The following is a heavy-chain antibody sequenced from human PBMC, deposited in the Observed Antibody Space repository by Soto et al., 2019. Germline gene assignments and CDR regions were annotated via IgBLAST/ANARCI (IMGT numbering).Heavy chain of an antibody. J-gene: IGHJ5*02. V-gene: IGHV4-30-4*01. CDR1: GGSISSGDYY. Sequence: TSETLSLTCTVSGGSISSGDYYWSWIRQPPGKGLEWIGYIYYSGSTYYNPSLKSRVTISVDTSKNQFSLKLSSVTAADTAVYYCARDNPYGDRLYNWFDPWGQGTLVTVSS. CDR2: IYYSGST. D-gene: IGHD4-17*01. CDR3: ARDNPYGDRLYNWFDP.